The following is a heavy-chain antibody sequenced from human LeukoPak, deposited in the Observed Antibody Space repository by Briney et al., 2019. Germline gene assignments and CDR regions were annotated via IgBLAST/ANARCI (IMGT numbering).Heavy chain of an antibody. CDR3: ARDPPRSNDY. CDR1: GYSISSGYY. CDR2: IYHSGST. J-gene: IGHJ4*02. Sequence: SETLSLTCTVSGYSISSGYYWGWIRQPPGKGLEWIGSIYHSGSTYYNPSLKSRVTISVDTSKNQFSLKLSSVTAADTAVYYCARDPPRSNDYWGQGTLVTVSS. V-gene: IGHV4-38-2*02.